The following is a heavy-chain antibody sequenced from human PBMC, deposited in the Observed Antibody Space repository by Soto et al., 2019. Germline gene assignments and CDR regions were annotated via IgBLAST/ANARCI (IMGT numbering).Heavy chain of an antibody. Sequence: PSETLSLTCTVSDGSISSSSYDWGWIRQPPGKGLEWIGSIYYSGSTYYNPSLKSRVTISVDTSKNQFSLKLSSVTAADTAVYYCARHQSHSSSYVDPWGQGTLVTVSS. CDR1: DGSISSSSYD. V-gene: IGHV4-39*01. J-gene: IGHJ5*02. CDR2: IYYSGST. CDR3: ARHQSHSSSYVDP. D-gene: IGHD6-13*01.